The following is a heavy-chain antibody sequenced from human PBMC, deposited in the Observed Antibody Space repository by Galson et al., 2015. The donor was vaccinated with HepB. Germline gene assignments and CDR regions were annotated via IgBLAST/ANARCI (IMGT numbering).Heavy chain of an antibody. J-gene: IGHJ4*02. Sequence: SVKVSCKASGYAFTNYFIHWVRQAPGQGLEWMGWINPNSGGTNFAQKFQGRVTLTRDTSIKTVYMEIRRLRSDDTARYYCARDPTTAVTPYPEYWGQGTLITVSS. CDR3: ARDPTTAVTPYPEY. V-gene: IGHV1-2*02. D-gene: IGHD4-23*01. CDR2: INPNSGGT. CDR1: GYAFTNYF.